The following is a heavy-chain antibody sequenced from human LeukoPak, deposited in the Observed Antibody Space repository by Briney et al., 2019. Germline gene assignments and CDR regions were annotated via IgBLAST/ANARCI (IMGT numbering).Heavy chain of an antibody. Sequence: PGGSLRLSCAASGFTFSSYAMSWVLQAPGKGLEWVSSISNSSGSTYYADSVKGRFTISRDNSKNTLYLQMNSLRAEDTAVYYCASGGAPAGYWGQGTLVIVSS. CDR1: GFTFSSYA. D-gene: IGHD6-25*01. V-gene: IGHV3-23*01. CDR2: ISNSSGST. J-gene: IGHJ4*02. CDR3: ASGGAPAGY.